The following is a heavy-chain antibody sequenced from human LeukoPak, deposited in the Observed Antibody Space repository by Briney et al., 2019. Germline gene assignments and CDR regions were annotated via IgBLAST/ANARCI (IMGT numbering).Heavy chain of an antibody. J-gene: IGHJ4*02. CDR3: ARGHNFEWSLVVVPAAKVLDY. V-gene: IGHV1-8*01. Sequence: GASVKVSCKASGYTFTSYDINWVRQATGQGLEWMGWMNPNSGNTGYAQKFQGRVTMTRNTSISTAYMELSSLRSEDTAVYYCARGHNFEWSLVVVPAAKVLDYWGQGTLVTVSS. D-gene: IGHD2-2*01. CDR2: MNPNSGNT. CDR1: GYTFTSYD.